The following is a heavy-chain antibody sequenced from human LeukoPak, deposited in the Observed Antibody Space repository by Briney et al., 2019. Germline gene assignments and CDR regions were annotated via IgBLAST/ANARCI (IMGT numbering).Heavy chain of an antibody. Sequence: ASVKVSCKASGYTFTGYYMHWVRQAPGQGLEWMGWINPNSGGTDYAQKFQGRVTMTRDTSISTAYMELSRLRSDDTAVYYCARDITMVRGVISYWGQGTLVTVPS. CDR2: INPNSGGT. CDR1: GYTFTGYY. V-gene: IGHV1-2*02. D-gene: IGHD3-10*01. J-gene: IGHJ4*02. CDR3: ARDITMVRGVISY.